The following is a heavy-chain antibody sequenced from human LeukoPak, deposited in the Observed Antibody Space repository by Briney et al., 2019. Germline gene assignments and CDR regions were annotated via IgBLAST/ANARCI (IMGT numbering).Heavy chain of an antibody. CDR3: ASTGGYGSGTYDYYYFGMDV. Sequence: GGSLRLSCAASGFTFSNYEMNWVRQAPGEGLEWVAYITSSGRIRYYADSVKGRFTISRDNAKNSLYLQMNSLRAEDTAVYYCASTGGYGSGTYDYYYFGMDVWGQGTTVTVSS. J-gene: IGHJ6*02. D-gene: IGHD3-10*01. V-gene: IGHV3-48*03. CDR2: ITSSGRIR. CDR1: GFTFSNYE.